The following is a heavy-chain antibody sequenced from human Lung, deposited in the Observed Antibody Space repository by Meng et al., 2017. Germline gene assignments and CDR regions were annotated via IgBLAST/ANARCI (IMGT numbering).Heavy chain of an antibody. V-gene: IGHV4-30-4*01. CDR3: ARGQKGYFDL. J-gene: IGHJ2*01. Sequence: QVQVQEGGPGRVKASQTMSLTSAVRGSSISSSNYYWRWIRQPPGKGLEWSGHIYNSGSTYYNPSLKSRITISVDTSKNQFSLKLSSVTAADTAVYYCARGQKGYFDLWGRGTLVTVSS. CDR1: GSSISSSNYY. CDR2: IYNSGST.